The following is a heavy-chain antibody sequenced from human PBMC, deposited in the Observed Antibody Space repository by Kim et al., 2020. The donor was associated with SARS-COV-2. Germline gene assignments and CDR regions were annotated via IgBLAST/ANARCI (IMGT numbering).Heavy chain of an antibody. D-gene: IGHD2-15*01. Sequence: ADSVKGGFTISGDNAKNSLYLQMNSLRAEDTALYYCAEDRFSRGYYWFDPWGQGTLVTVSS. V-gene: IGHV3-9*01. CDR3: AEDRFSRGYYWFDP. J-gene: IGHJ5*02.